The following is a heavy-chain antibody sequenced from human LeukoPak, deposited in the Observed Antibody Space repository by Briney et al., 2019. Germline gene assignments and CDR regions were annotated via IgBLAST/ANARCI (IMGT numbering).Heavy chain of an antibody. Sequence: SETLSLTCTVSGGSISSSSYYWGWIRRPPGKGLEWIGGIYYSGSTYYNPSLKSRVTISVDTSKNQFSLKLSSVTAADTAVYYCARQGGLRLFDYWGQGTLVTVSS. V-gene: IGHV4-39*01. D-gene: IGHD5-12*01. CDR1: GGSISSSSYY. J-gene: IGHJ4*02. CDR3: ARQGGLRLFDY. CDR2: IYYSGST.